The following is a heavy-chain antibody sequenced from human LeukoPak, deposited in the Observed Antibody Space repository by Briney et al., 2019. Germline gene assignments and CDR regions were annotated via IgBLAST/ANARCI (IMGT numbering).Heavy chain of an antibody. CDR3: ARGVYSGYDLFDY. Sequence: PGGSLRLSCAASGFNFDDFGLSWVRQPPGKGLEWVSGINWNGGSTGYADSVKGRFTISRDNAKNSLYLQMNSLRGEDTALYYCARGVYSGYDLFDYWGQGTLVTVSS. J-gene: IGHJ4*02. V-gene: IGHV3-20*04. CDR2: INWNGGST. CDR1: GFNFDDFG. D-gene: IGHD5-12*01.